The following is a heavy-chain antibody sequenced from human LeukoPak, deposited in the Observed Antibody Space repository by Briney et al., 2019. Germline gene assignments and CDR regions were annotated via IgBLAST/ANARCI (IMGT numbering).Heavy chain of an antibody. Sequence: SETLSLTCTVSGGSISSYYWSWIRQPPGKGLEWIGYIYYSGSTNYNPSLKSRVTISVDTSKNQFSLELSSVTAADTAVYYCARRRKGYSPTMDVWGKGTTVTVSS. D-gene: IGHD5-18*01. V-gene: IGHV4-59*01. CDR2: IYYSGST. CDR3: ARRRKGYSPTMDV. CDR1: GGSISSYY. J-gene: IGHJ6*03.